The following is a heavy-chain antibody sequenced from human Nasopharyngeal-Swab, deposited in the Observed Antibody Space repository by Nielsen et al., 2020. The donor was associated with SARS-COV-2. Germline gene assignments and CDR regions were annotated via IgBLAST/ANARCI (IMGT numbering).Heavy chain of an antibody. J-gene: IGHJ6*03. Sequence: GGSLRLSCAASGFTFSSYAMHWVRQAPGKGLEWVAVISYDGSNKYYADSVKGRFTISRDNAKNSLYLQMNSLRAEDTAAYYCARDPHNWNYPPSYYYYYMDVWGKGTTVTVSS. CDR1: GFTFSSYA. V-gene: IGHV3-30-3*01. CDR2: ISYDGSNK. D-gene: IGHD1-7*01. CDR3: ARDPHNWNYPPSYYYYYMDV.